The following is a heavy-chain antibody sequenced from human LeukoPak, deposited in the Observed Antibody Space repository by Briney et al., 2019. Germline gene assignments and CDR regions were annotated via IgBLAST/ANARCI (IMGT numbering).Heavy chain of an antibody. CDR2: ISNSGST. CDR3: ARYQLLGTDWFDP. J-gene: IGHJ5*02. CDR1: GGSISSYY. D-gene: IGHD2-2*01. V-gene: IGHV4-59*01. Sequence: PSETLSLTCTVSGGSISSYYWSWIRQPPGKGLEWKGLEWIGYISNSGSTNYNPSLKSRVTISLDTSKNEFSLKLSSVTAADTAVYYCARYQLLGTDWFDPWGQGTLVTVSS.